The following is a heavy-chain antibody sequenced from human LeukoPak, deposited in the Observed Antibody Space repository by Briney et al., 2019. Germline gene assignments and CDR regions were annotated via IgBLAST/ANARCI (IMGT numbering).Heavy chain of an antibody. D-gene: IGHD5-24*01. CDR3: AREADDGVYYFDY. CDR1: GFTFSSYW. CDR2: IKQDGSEK. J-gene: IGHJ4*02. Sequence: HAGGSLRLSCAASGFTFSSYWMSWVRQAPGKGLEWVANIKQDGSEKYYVDSLKGRFTISRDNAKNSLYLQINSLRAEDTAVYYCAREADDGVYYFDYWGQGTLVTVSS. V-gene: IGHV3-7*01.